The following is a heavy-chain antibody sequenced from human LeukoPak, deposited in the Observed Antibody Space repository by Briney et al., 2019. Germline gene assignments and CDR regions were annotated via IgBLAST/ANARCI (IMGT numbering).Heavy chain of an antibody. J-gene: IGHJ4*02. D-gene: IGHD3-10*01. V-gene: IGHV3-23*01. CDR1: GFTFSSYA. CDR3: AKDPMVYYYGSGGSVFDY. CDR2: ISGSGGST. Sequence: GGSLRLSCAASGFTFSSYAMSWVLQAPGKGLEWVSAISGSGGSTYYADSVKGRFTISRDNSKNTLYLKMNSLRAEDTAVYYCAKDPMVYYYGSGGSVFDYWGQGTLVTVSS.